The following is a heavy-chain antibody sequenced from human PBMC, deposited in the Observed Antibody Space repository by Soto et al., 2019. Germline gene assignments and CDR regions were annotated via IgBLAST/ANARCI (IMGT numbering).Heavy chain of an antibody. J-gene: IGHJ4*02. CDR2: ISGSGGST. CDR3: AKDLVYRSGSYRDY. V-gene: IGHV3-23*01. D-gene: IGHD1-26*01. CDR1: GFTFSSYA. Sequence: GGSLRLSCAASGFTFSSYAMSWVRQAPGKGLEWVSAISGSGGSTYYADSVKGRFTISRDNSKNTLYLQMNSLRAEDTAVYYCAKDLVYRSGSYRDYWGQGTLVTVSS.